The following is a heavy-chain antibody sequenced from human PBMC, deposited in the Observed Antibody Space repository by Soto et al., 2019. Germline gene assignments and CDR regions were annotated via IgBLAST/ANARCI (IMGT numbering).Heavy chain of an antibody. J-gene: IGHJ5*02. CDR2: INPNSGGT. Sequence: VASVKVSCKASGYTFTGYYMHWVRQAPGQGLEWMGWINPNSGGTNYAQKFQGWVTMTRDTSISTAYMELSRLRSDDTAVYYCARGRGQNFRWFDPWGQGTLVTVS. D-gene: IGHD1-7*01. CDR3: ARGRGQNFRWFDP. V-gene: IGHV1-2*04. CDR1: GYTFTGYY.